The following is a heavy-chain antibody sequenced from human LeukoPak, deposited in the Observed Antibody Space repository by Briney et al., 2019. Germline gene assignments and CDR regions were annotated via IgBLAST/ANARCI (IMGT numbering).Heavy chain of an antibody. J-gene: IGHJ3*01. Sequence: GGSLRLSCTASGFSFSAYSMNWVRQAPGEGLEWVSSIGAAGSHIYYADSMKGRFTISRDNAKSSLFLQMNSLRAEDTGIYYCVRVGSGATRADTLDLWGQGTMVTVSS. CDR2: IGAAGSHI. D-gene: IGHD6-19*01. CDR3: VRVGSGATRADTLDL. CDR1: GFSFSAYS. V-gene: IGHV3-21*01.